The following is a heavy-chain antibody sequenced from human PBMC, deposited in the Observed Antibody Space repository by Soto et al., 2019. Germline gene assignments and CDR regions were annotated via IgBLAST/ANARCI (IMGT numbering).Heavy chain of an antibody. CDR1: GGSFSGYY. CDR3: ATLPRGGSYKPGPKFDY. Sequence: QVQLQQWGAGLLKPSETLSLTCAVYGGSFSGYYWSWIRQPPGKGLEWIGEINHSGSTNYNPSLKSRVTISVDTSKNQFSLQLSSVTAADTAVYYCATLPRGGSYKPGPKFDYWGQGTLVTVSS. J-gene: IGHJ4*02. V-gene: IGHV4-34*01. D-gene: IGHD2-15*01. CDR2: INHSGST.